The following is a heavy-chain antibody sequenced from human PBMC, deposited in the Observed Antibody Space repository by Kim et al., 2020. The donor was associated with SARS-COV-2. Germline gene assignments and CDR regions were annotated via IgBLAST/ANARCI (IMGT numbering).Heavy chain of an antibody. D-gene: IGHD6-13*01. CDR1: GFTFSSYS. Sequence: GSLRLSCAASGFTFSSYSMNWVRQAPGKGLEWVSSISSSSSYIYYADSVKGRFTISRDNAKNSLYLQMNSLRAEDTAVYYCARDLAAADYYYYGMDVWGQGTTVTVSS. CDR3: ARDLAAADYYYYGMDV. CDR2: ISSSSSYI. J-gene: IGHJ6*02. V-gene: IGHV3-21*01.